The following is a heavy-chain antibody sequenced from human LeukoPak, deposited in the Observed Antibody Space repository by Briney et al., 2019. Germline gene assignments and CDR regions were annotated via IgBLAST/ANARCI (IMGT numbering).Heavy chain of an antibody. CDR1: GFAFSSYA. V-gene: IGHV3-64D*09. J-gene: IGHJ4*02. D-gene: IGHD3-10*01. CDR2: ISDTGGST. CDR3: VKDSSGSGRGAVFDY. Sequence: GESLRLSCSASGFAFSSYAMHWVRQAPGKGLEYVSAISDTGGSTDYADSVKGRFTISRDNSKNSLYLQMTSLRAEDTAVYFCVKDSSGSGRGAVFDYWGQGTLVTVPS.